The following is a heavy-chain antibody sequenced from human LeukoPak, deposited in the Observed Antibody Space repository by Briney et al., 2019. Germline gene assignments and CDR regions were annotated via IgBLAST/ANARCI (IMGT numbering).Heavy chain of an antibody. CDR3: VRGLMVRGVSLDY. J-gene: IGHJ4*02. Sequence: NSSETLSLTCTVSGGSISSYYWSWIRQPPGKGLEWIGYIYYSGSTNYNPSLKSRVTISVDTSKNQFSLKLSSVTAADTAVYYCVRGLMVRGVSLDYWGQGTLVTVSS. CDR1: GGSISSYY. V-gene: IGHV4-59*01. D-gene: IGHD3-10*01. CDR2: IYYSGST.